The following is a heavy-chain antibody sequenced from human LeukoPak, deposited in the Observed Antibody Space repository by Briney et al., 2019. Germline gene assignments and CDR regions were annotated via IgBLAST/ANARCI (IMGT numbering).Heavy chain of an antibody. V-gene: IGHV4-59*01. CDR3: ARDGGGYNYFGYYYYMDV. J-gene: IGHJ6*03. D-gene: IGHD5-24*01. CDR1: GFTFSTYW. Sequence: PGGSLRLSCAASGFTFSTYWMSWIRQPPGKGLEWIGYIYYSGSTNYNPSLKSRVTISVDTSKNQFSLKLSSVTAADTAMYYCARDGGGYNYFGYYYYMDVWGKGTTVTVSS. CDR2: IYYSGST.